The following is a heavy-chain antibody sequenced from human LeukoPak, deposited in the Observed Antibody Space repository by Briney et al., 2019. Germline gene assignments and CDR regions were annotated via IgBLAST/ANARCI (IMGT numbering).Heavy chain of an antibody. CDR2: TYYRSKWYY. V-gene: IGHV6-1*01. Sequence: SRTLSLTCAISGDSVSSISVAWNWIRQSPSRGLEWLGRTYYRSKWYYEYAVSVKSRINISPDTSKNQFSLQLTSVTPEDTAVYYCSLARSEYHYGMDVWGQGTTVTVSS. CDR3: SLARSEYHYGMDV. J-gene: IGHJ6*02. CDR1: GDSVSSISVA.